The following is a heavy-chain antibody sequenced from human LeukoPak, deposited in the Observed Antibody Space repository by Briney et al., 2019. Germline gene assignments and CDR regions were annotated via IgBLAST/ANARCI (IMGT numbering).Heavy chain of an antibody. CDR2: IGSSETTI. J-gene: IGHJ4*02. CDR1: GFIFNNFG. D-gene: IGHD3-3*01. CDR3: ARAIAGRITISSFLSGGYFDF. Sequence: GGSLRLSCAASGFIFNNFGMNWVRQAPGKGLEWISYIGSSETTIYYADSVSGRFTISRDYTKKSLVLQMNSLRAEDTAVYYCARAIAGRITISSFLSGGYFDFWGQGTLVAVSS. V-gene: IGHV3-48*04.